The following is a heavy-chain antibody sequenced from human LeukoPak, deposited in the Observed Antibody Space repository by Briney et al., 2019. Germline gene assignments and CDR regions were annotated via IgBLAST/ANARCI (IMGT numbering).Heavy chain of an antibody. J-gene: IGHJ3*02. CDR1: GFTFSNYA. V-gene: IGHV3-23*01. D-gene: IGHD5-18*01. CDR2: ISGSGTSI. CDR3: ATRGSVDTATYAFDI. Sequence: GGSLRLSGAASGFTFSNYAMSRVRQAPGKGLEWVSAISGSGTSIYYADSVKGRFTISRDNSKNTLYLQMNSLRAEDTAVYYCATRGSVDTATYAFDIWGQGTIVTVSS.